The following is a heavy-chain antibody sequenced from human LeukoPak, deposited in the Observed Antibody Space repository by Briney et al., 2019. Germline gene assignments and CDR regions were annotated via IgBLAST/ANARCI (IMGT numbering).Heavy chain of an antibody. CDR2: IYDRGST. D-gene: IGHD3-9*01. CDR1: GGSISSYY. V-gene: IGHV4-59*01. J-gene: IGHJ1*01. CDR3: ASITIAEYFQH. Sequence: SETLSLTCSVSGGSISSYYWSWIRQPPGKGLEWIGYIYDRGSTNYNPSLKSRVIISVDTSKNQFSLKLRFVTAADTAVYYCASITIAEYFQHWGQGTLVTVSS.